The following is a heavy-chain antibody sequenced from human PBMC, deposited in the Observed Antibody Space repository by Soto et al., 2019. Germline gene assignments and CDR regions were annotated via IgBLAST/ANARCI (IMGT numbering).Heavy chain of an antibody. CDR3: ASHDFWSGYYTGRYFDY. V-gene: IGHV3-23*01. CDR2: ISGSGGST. J-gene: IGHJ4*02. CDR1: GFTFSSYA. D-gene: IGHD3-3*01. Sequence: EVQLLESGGGLVQPGGSLRLSCAASGFTFSSYAMSWVRQAPGKGLEWVSAISGSGGSTYYADSVKGRFTISRENSKNTLYLQMNSLRAEDTAVYYCASHDFWSGYYTGRYFDYWGQGTLVTVSS.